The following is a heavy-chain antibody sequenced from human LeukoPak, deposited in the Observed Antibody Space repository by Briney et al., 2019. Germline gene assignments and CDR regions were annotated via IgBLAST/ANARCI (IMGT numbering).Heavy chain of an antibody. CDR2: IHQSGST. D-gene: IGHD3-9*01. CDR1: GYSISSGFF. CDR3: ARVLRYFDWLPTLDY. Sequence: SETLSLTCTVSGYSISSGFFWGWIRQPPGKGLEWIGSIHQSGSTYHNPSLKSRITISVDTSKNQFSLKLTSVTAADTAVYYCARVLRYFDWLPTLDYWGQGTLVTVSS. J-gene: IGHJ4*02. V-gene: IGHV4-38-2*02.